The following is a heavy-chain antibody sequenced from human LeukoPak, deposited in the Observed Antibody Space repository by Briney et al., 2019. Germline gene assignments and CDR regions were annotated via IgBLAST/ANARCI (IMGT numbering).Heavy chain of an antibody. CDR2: IYYSGST. V-gene: IGHV4-59*08. J-gene: IGHJ2*01. D-gene: IGHD6-19*01. CDR1: GGSISSYY. CDR3: ARLRYSSGRGHWYFDL. Sequence: SETLSLTCTVSGGSISSYYWSWIRQPPGKGLEWIGYIYYSGSTNYTPSLKSRVTISVDTSKNQFSLKLSSVTAADTAVYYCARLRYSSGRGHWYFDLWGRGTLVTVSS.